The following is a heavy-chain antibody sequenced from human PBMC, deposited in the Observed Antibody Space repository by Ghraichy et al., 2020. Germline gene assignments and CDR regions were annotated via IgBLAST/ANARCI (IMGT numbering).Heavy chain of an antibody. J-gene: IGHJ3*02. CDR1: GFTVSNNY. D-gene: IGHD1-14*01. CDR3: ALTPGAFDI. Sequence: GGSLRLSCSASGFTVSNNYMSWVRQAPGKGLEWVSIIYSSGSTYSADSVKGRFTISRDNFKNTLYLQMNSLRAEDTAVYYCALTPGAFDIWGQGTMVTVSS. V-gene: IGHV3-53*01. CDR2: IYSSGST.